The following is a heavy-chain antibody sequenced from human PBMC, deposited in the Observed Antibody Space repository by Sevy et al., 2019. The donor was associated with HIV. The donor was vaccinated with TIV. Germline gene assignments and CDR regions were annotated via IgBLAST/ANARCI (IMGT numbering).Heavy chain of an antibody. CDR3: VREGAGIDH. CDR1: GFTVTFNS. J-gene: IGHJ4*02. V-gene: IGHV3-53*01. CDR2: IYVGRNT. Sequence: GGSLRLSCAASGFTVTFNSMSWVRQAPGRGLVWVSVIYVGRNTYYADSVKGRFTIFRDSFKDTVDLQMDSLRPEDSGVYYGVREGAGIDHWGQGTLVTVSS. D-gene: IGHD6-19*01.